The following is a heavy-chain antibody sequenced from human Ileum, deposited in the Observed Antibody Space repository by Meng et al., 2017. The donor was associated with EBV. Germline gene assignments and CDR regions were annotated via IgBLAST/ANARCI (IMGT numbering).Heavy chain of an antibody. CDR2: MNSNSGNT. J-gene: IGHJ5*02. CDR1: GYTFINHA. CDR3: ARGSGAGGRDWFDP. V-gene: IGHV1-8*02. D-gene: IGHD3-16*01. Sequence: VYLVPSWAWVKKPGASMKVLRKASGYTFINHAIDWFRQASGQGLEWMGWMNSNSGNTGYGQKFQDRVTMTRNTSISTAYMELSSPTSEDTALYYCARGSGAGGRDWFDPWGQGTLVTVSS.